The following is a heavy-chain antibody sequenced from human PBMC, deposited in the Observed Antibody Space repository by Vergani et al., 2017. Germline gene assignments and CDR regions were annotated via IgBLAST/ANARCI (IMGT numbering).Heavy chain of an antibody. D-gene: IGHD6-19*01. J-gene: IGHJ6*02. Sequence: VQLLESGGGLVQPGGSLRLSCAASGFTFSDYYMSWIRQAPGEGLEWVSYISSSSSYTNYADSVKGRFTISRDNAKNSLYLQMNSLRAEDTAVYYCARGGLVLIHYYYGMDVWGQGTTVTVSS. CDR3: ARGGLVLIHYYYGMDV. V-gene: IGHV3-11*03. CDR2: ISSSSSYT. CDR1: GFTFSDYY.